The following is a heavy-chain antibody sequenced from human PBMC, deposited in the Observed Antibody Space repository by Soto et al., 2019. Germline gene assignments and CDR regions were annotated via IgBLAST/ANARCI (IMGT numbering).Heavy chain of an antibody. D-gene: IGHD2-2*01. V-gene: IGHV1-18*01. CDR2: ISTFNGET. J-gene: IGHJ4*02. CDR1: GYTFTTYG. CDR3: ARDGGYCSSSTCLIDH. Sequence: ASVKVSCKASGYTFTTYGISWVRQAPGQGLEWMGWISTFNGETRYAQKFQARVTVTTDTSTTTGYMELRSLRYDDTAVYYCARDGGYCSSSTCLIDHWGQGTLVTVSS.